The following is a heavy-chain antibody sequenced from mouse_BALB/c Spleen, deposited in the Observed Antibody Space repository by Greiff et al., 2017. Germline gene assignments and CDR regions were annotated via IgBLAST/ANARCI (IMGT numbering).Heavy chain of an antibody. CDR2: ISSGGSYT. Sequence: EVKLVESGGGLVKPGGSLKLSCAASGFTFSSYAMSWVRQTPEKRLEWVATISSGGSYTYYPDSVKGRFTISRDNAKNTLYLQMSSLRSEDTAMYYCARVGRGAYWGQGTLVTVSA. CDR3: ARVGRGAY. V-gene: IGHV5-9-3*01. CDR1: GFTFSSYA. D-gene: IGHD4-1*01. J-gene: IGHJ3*01.